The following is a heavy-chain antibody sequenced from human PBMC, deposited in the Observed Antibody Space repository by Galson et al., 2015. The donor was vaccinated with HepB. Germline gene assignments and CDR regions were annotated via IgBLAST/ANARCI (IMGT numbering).Heavy chain of an antibody. D-gene: IGHD4-11*01. CDR1: GFTFSSYG. V-gene: IGHV3-30*18. Sequence: SLRLSCAASGFTFSSYGMHWVRQAPGKGLEWVAVISYDGSNKYYADSVKGRFTISRDNSKNTLYLQMSSLRAEDTAVYYCAKAFTVTTLYYYGMDVWGQGTTVTVSS. J-gene: IGHJ6*02. CDR3: AKAFTVTTLYYYGMDV. CDR2: ISYDGSNK.